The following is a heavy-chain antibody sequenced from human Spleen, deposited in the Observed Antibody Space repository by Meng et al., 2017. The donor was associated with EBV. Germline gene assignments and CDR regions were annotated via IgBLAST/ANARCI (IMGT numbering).Heavy chain of an antibody. CDR1: GDSVSNINGG. CDR2: TYYRSKWYN. D-gene: IGHD3-9*01. V-gene: IGHV6-1*01. J-gene: IGHJ5*02. CDR3: AGVGSTISTDWFDT. Sequence: QVQLQQSGPGPVKPSQTLSLTCASSGDSVSNINGGWNWIRQSPSRGLEWLGRTYYRSKWYNDYAVSVKGRITINPDTTKNQVSLQLNSVTPEDTAVYYCAGVGSTISTDWFDTWGQGTLVTVSS.